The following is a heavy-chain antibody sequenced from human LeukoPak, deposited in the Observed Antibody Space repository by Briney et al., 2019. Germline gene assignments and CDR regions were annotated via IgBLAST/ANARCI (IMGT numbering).Heavy chain of an antibody. D-gene: IGHD2-2*01. Sequence: ASVKVSCKASGYTFTGYYMHWVRQAPGQGLEWMGWINPNSGGTNYAQKFQGGVTMTRDTSISTAYMELSRLRSDDTAVYYCARDDRAGYCSSTSCPVGWFDPWGQGTLVTVSS. V-gene: IGHV1-2*02. J-gene: IGHJ5*02. CDR1: GYTFTGYY. CDR2: INPNSGGT. CDR3: ARDDRAGYCSSTSCPVGWFDP.